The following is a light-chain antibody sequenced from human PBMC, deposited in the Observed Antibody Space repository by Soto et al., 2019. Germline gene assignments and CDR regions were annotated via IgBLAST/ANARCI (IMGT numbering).Light chain of an antibody. CDR2: EQD. CDR1: SSNIGKNF. V-gene: IGLV1-51*01. CDR3: GTWDSSLNTMI. J-gene: IGLJ2*01. Sequence: QSVVTQPPSVSAAPGQKVTISCSGSSSNIGKNFVSWYQQLPGTAPKLLIYEQDKRLSGIPDRFSGSKSDTSATLAITGLQTGDEADYYCGTWDSSLNTMIFGGGTKLTVL.